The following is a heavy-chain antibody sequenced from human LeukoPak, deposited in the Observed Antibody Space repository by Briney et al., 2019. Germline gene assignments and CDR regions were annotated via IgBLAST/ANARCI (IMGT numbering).Heavy chain of an antibody. J-gene: IGHJ4*02. CDR3: TRVGYIDEGIDY. Sequence: GGSLRLSCVASGFPFSSYWMTWVRQAPGKGLEWVANIKQDGSKKSYVDSVRGRFTISRDNAKNSLYLQMNSLRAEDTAIYYCTRVGYIDEGIDYWGQGTLVTVPS. V-gene: IGHV3-7*04. D-gene: IGHD5-24*01. CDR1: GFPFSSYW. CDR2: IKQDGSKK.